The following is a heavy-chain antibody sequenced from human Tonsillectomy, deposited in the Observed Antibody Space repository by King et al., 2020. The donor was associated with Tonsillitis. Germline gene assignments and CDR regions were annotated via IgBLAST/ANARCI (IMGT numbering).Heavy chain of an antibody. CDR1: GYSISSGYY. Sequence: VQLQESGPGLVKPSETLSLTCTVSGYSISSGYYWGWIRQPPGKGLEWIGSIYHSGSTYYNPSLKSRVTISVDTSKNQFSLKLSSVTAADTVVYYCASRGITLLPVGELGFLHLWGRGTLVTVSS. J-gene: IGHJ2*01. V-gene: IGHV4-38-2*02. CDR3: ASRGITLLPVGELGFLHL. CDR2: IYHSGST. D-gene: IGHD3-10*02.